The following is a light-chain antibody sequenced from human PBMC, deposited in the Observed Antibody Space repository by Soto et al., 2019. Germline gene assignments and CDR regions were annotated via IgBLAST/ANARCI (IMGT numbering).Light chain of an antibody. CDR1: SSDVGAYNY. V-gene: IGLV2-14*01. Sequence: QSALTQPASVSGSPGQSITISCTGTSSDVGAYNYVSWYQQHPGKAPKLMIYEVNNRPSGVSNRFSGSKSGNTASLTISGLQAEDEADYYCSSYTTSSTYVFGTGTKVTV. CDR3: SSYTTSSTYV. CDR2: EVN. J-gene: IGLJ1*01.